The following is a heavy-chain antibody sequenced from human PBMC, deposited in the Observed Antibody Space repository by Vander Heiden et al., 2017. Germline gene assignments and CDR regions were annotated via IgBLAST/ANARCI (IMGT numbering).Heavy chain of an antibody. J-gene: IGHJ6*02. CDR3: ARIADKAYYYYYGMDV. CDR2: IIPILGIA. D-gene: IGHD2-21*01. Sequence: QVQLVQSGAEVKKPGSSVKVSCKASGGTFRSYAISWVRQAPGQGLEWMGGIIPILGIANYAQKFQGRVTITADKSTSTAYMELSSLRSEDTAVYYCARIADKAYYYYYGMDVWGQGTTVTVSS. CDR1: GGTFRSYA. V-gene: IGHV1-69*10.